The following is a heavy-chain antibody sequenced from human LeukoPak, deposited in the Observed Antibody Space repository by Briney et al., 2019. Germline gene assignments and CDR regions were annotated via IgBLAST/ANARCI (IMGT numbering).Heavy chain of an antibody. Sequence: GGSLRLSCAASGFSINYDWMSWVRQAPGKGLEWVGRIKSKTDGGTTEYAAPVKGRFTISRADSRNTVYLQMSSLKSEDTAVYYCVRDQYCASSSCPGAFDLWGQGTVVTVSS. D-gene: IGHD2-2*01. J-gene: IGHJ3*01. CDR1: GFSINYDW. V-gene: IGHV3-15*01. CDR3: VRDQYCASSSCPGAFDL. CDR2: IKSKTDGGTT.